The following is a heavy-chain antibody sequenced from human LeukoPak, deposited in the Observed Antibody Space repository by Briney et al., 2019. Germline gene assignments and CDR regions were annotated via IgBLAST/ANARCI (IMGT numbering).Heavy chain of an antibody. D-gene: IGHD3-22*01. CDR1: GFTFNDYA. CDR3: TKDTSVISGSYRPSDAFHI. V-gene: IGHV3-43*02. J-gene: IGHJ3*02. CDR2: ISGDGGTT. Sequence: GGSLRLSCAASGFTFNDYAMHGVRQAPGKGLEWVSLISGDGGTTSYADSVKGRFTISRDNSKTSLYLQMNSLRTEDTALYFCTKDTSVISGSYRPSDAFHIWGQGTMVTVSS.